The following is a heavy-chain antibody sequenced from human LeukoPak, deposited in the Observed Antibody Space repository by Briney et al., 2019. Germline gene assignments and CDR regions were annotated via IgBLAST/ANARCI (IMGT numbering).Heavy chain of an antibody. CDR2: ISSSGSTI. D-gene: IGHD3-16*01. CDR3: AGGESEYTTSGDFAY. Sequence: PGGSLRLSCAASGFTFSTYSMNWVRQAPGKGLEWVSYISSSGSTIYYADSVKGRFIISRDNAKNSLYLQLISLRAEDTAVYYRAGGESEYTTSGDFAYWGQGTLVTVSS. J-gene: IGHJ4*02. CDR1: GFTFSTYS. V-gene: IGHV3-48*01.